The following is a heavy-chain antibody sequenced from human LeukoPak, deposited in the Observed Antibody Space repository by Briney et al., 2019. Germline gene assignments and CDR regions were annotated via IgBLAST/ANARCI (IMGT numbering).Heavy chain of an antibody. CDR3: ARHGAGVATKIYYSDY. CDR1: GGSISSYY. D-gene: IGHD3-3*01. J-gene: IGHJ4*02. V-gene: IGHV4-59*08. Sequence: PSETLSLTCTVSGGSISSYYWSWIRRPPGKGLEWIRYIYYSESTNYNPSLKSRVTISVDTSKNQFSLKLSSVTAADTAVYYCARHGAGVATKIYYSDYWGQGTLVTVSS. CDR2: IYYSEST.